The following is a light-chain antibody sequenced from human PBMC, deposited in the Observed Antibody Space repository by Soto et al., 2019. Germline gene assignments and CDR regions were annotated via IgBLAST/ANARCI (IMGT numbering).Light chain of an antibody. CDR1: SSDVGGYNY. J-gene: IGLJ2*01. CDR3: SSYAGSYTLL. CDR2: DVT. V-gene: IGLV2-11*01. Sequence: QSALTQPRSVSGSPGQSVTISCTGTSSDVGGYNYVSWYQQHPGKAPKLMIYDVTKRPSGVPDRFSGSKSGNTASLTISGLQAEDESEYYCSSYAGSYTLLFGGGTKLTVL.